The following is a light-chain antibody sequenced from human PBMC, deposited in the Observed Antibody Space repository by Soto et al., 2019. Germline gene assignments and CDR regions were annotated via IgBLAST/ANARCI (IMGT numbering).Light chain of an antibody. V-gene: IGKV3-20*01. CDR2: GAS. J-gene: IGKJ3*01. Sequence: ETVLTQSPGTLSLSPGERATLSCRASQSVSSSYLAWYQQKPGQAPRLLIYGASSRATGIPDRFSGSGSGTDFTLTISRLVPEDFAVYYCQQYGSSPGTFGPGTKVDIK. CDR1: QSVSSSY. CDR3: QQYGSSPGT.